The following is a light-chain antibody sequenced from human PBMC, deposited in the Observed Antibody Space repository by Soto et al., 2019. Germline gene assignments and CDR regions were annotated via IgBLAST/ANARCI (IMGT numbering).Light chain of an antibody. V-gene: IGKV1-39*01. CDR2: GAS. CDR1: QSIRTY. Sequence: DIQMTQSPSFLSASVGDRVTITCWASQSIRTYLNWYQQKPGKAPKLLIYGASTLQSAVPSRFTGSGSETDFTLTISSLQPEDFATYHCQQTYSTPWTFGQGTKVEIK. J-gene: IGKJ1*01. CDR3: QQTYSTPWT.